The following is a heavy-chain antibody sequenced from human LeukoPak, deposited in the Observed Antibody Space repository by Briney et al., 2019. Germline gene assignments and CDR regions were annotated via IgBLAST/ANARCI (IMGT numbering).Heavy chain of an antibody. Sequence: AASVKVSCKASGYTFTGYYMHWVRQAPGQGLEWMGWINPNSGGTNYAQKFQGRVTMTRNTSISTAYMELSSLRSEDTAVYYCARGGYYYDSSGYYRWFDPWGQGTLVTVSS. CDR2: INPNSGGT. CDR1: GYTFTGYY. D-gene: IGHD3-22*01. J-gene: IGHJ5*02. CDR3: ARGGYYYDSSGYYRWFDP. V-gene: IGHV1-2*02.